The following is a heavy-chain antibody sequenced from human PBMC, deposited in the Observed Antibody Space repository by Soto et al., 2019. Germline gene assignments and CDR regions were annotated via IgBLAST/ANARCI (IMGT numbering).Heavy chain of an antibody. CDR3: ARDRGLYYYDSSGLDY. CDR2: IWYDGSNK. J-gene: IGHJ4*02. Sequence: GGSLRLSCAASGFTFSSYGMHWVRQAPGKGLEWVAVIWYDGSNKYYADSVKGRFTISRDNSKNTLYLRMNSLRAEDTAVYYCARDRGLYYYDSSGLDYWGQGTLVTVSS. CDR1: GFTFSSYG. V-gene: IGHV3-33*01. D-gene: IGHD3-22*01.